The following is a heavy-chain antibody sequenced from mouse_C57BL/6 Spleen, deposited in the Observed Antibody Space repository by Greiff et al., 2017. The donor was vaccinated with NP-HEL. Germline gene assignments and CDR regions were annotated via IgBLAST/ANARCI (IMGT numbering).Heavy chain of an antibody. D-gene: IGHD2-1*01. CDR1: GYAFSSYW. CDR2: IYPGDGDT. Sequence: VQLQESGAELVKPGASVKISCKASGYAFSSYWMNWVKQRPGKGLEWIGQIYPGDGDTNYKGKFKGKATLTADKSSSTAYMQLSSLTSEDSAVYFCASGNTEYFDYWGQGTTLTVSS. CDR3: ASGNTEYFDY. J-gene: IGHJ2*01. V-gene: IGHV1-80*01.